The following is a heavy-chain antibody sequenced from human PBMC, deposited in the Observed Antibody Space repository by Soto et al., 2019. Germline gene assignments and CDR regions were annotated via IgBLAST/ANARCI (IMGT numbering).Heavy chain of an antibody. CDR3: ARGGQNIVVVPAAINWFDR. V-gene: IGHV1-46*01. Sequence: QVQLVQSGAEVKKPGASVKVSCKASGYTFTSYYMHWVRQAPGQGLEWMGIINPSGGSTSYAQKFQGRVTMTRDTSTSTVYMELSSLRSEDTAVYYCARGGQNIVVVPAAINWFDRWGQGTLVTVSS. CDR1: GYTFTSYY. CDR2: INPSGGST. D-gene: IGHD2-2*01. J-gene: IGHJ5*02.